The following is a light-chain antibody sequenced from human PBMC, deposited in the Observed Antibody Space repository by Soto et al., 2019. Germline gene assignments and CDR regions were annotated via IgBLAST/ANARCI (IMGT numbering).Light chain of an antibody. CDR1: QDISNY. CDR3: QKYNSAPPWT. J-gene: IGKJ1*01. CDR2: AAS. V-gene: IGKV1-27*01. Sequence: DIQMTQSPSSLSASVGDRVTITCRATQDISNYLAWYQQKPGKVPNLLIYAASTLQSGVPSRFSGSGSGTDFTLTISSLQTEEVATYYCQKYNSAPPWTFGQGTKVEI.